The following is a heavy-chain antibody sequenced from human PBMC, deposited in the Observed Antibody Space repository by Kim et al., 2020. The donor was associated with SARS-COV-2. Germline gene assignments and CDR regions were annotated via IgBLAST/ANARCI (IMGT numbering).Heavy chain of an antibody. V-gene: IGHV7-4-1*02. CDR1: GYTFTSYA. CDR3: ARATGPPSSWYGSVGWFDP. Sequence: ASVKVSCKASGYTFTSYAMNWVRQAPGQGLEWMGWINTNTGNPTYAQGFTGRFVFSLDTSVSTAYLQISSLKAEDTAVYYCARATGPPSSWYGSVGWFDPWGQGTLVTVSS. CDR2: INTNTGNP. D-gene: IGHD6-13*01. J-gene: IGHJ5*02.